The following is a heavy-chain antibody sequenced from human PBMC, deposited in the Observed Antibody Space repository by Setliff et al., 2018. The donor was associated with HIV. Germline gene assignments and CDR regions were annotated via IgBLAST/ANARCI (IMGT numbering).Heavy chain of an antibody. CDR2: IYYSGNT. V-gene: IGHV4-59*08. J-gene: IGHJ3*01. CDR1: GASIRGHY. CDR3: ARVRSYGSAYDAFDV. D-gene: IGHD3-10*01. Sequence: PSETLSLTCSVSGASIRGHYWSWIRQSLGKGLEWIGNIYYSGNTNYNPSFKSRVTISVDTSKNQFSLRVNSVTAADTAVYYCARVRSYGSAYDAFDVWGPGTMVTVSS.